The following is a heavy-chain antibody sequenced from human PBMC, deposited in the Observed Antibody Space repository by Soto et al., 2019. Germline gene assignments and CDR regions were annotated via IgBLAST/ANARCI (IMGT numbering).Heavy chain of an antibody. D-gene: IGHD3-9*01. V-gene: IGHV4-31*03. Sequence: SETLSLTCTVSGGSISSGGYYWSWIRQHPGKGLEWIGYIYYSGSTYYNPSLKSRVTISVDTSKNQFSLKLSSVTAADTAVYYCARGGAYYDILTGQKLYYYYYMDVWAKGTTVTVS. CDR2: IYYSGST. CDR1: GGSISSGGYY. CDR3: ARGGAYYDILTGQKLYYYYYMDV. J-gene: IGHJ6*03.